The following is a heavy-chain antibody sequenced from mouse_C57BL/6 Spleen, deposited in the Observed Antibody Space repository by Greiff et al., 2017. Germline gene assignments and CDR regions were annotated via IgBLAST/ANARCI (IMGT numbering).Heavy chain of an antibody. V-gene: IGHV1-52*01. D-gene: IGHD2-4*01. J-gene: IGHJ1*03. CDR2: IDPSDRET. CDR3: ASYDYDVNWYFDV. CDR1: GYTFTSYW. Sequence: QVQLQQPGAELVRPGSSVKLSCKASGYTFTSYWMHWVKQRPIQGLEWIGNIDPSDRETHYNQKFKDKATLTVDKSSSTAYMQLSSLTSEDSAVYYCASYDYDVNWYFDVWGTGTTVTVSS.